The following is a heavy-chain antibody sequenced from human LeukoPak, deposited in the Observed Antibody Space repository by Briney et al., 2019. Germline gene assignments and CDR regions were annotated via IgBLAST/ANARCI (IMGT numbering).Heavy chain of an antibody. J-gene: IGHJ4*02. CDR1: GGTFSSYA. Sequence: SVKVSYKASGGTFSSYAISWVRQAPGQGLEWMGGIIPIFGTANYAQKFQGRVTITADESTSTAYMELSSLRSEDTAVYYCQLNYGDYPSYFDYWGQGTLVTVSS. D-gene: IGHD4-17*01. CDR2: IIPIFGTA. CDR3: QLNYGDYPSYFDY. V-gene: IGHV1-69*13.